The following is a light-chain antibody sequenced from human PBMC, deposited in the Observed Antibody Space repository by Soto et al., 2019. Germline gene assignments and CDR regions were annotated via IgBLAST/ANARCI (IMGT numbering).Light chain of an antibody. J-gene: IGLJ2*01. CDR1: NIGNKS. Sequence: SYELTQPPSVSVAPGETAKITCGGTNIGNKSVHWYQQKPGQAPVLVIYYDSARPSGIPERFSGSNSGNTATLSINRVEAGDEADDYCQVWDSSSDHVVFGGGTKLTVL. V-gene: IGLV3-21*04. CDR3: QVWDSSSDHVV. CDR2: YDS.